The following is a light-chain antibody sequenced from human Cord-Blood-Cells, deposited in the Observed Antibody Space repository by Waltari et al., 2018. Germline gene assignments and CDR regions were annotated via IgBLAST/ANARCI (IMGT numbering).Light chain of an antibody. Sequence: DIQTTQSPSSLSASVGDRDPITCRASQSISSYLNWYQQKPGKAPKLLIYAASSLQSGVPSRFSGSGSGTDFTLTISSLQPEDFATYYCQQSYSTPYTFGQGTKLEIK. CDR1: QSISSY. CDR2: AAS. V-gene: IGKV1-39*01. J-gene: IGKJ2*01. CDR3: QQSYSTPYT.